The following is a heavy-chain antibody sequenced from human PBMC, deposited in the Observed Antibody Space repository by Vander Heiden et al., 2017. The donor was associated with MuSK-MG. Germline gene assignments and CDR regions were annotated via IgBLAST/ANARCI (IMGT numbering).Heavy chain of an antibody. CDR2: ISDDAGTT. CDR1: GFTFSNYA. D-gene: IGHD3-16*01. V-gene: IGHV3-23*04. Sequence: EVQLVESGGGLVQPGGSLRLSCAAPGFTFSNYAMAWVRQAPGKGLEWVSTISDDAGTTDYADSVKGRFTISRDSSRNTVSLKMNSLTAEDTAIYYCATSRFAFDLWGRGTLVTVPS. CDR3: ATSRFAFDL. J-gene: IGHJ2*01.